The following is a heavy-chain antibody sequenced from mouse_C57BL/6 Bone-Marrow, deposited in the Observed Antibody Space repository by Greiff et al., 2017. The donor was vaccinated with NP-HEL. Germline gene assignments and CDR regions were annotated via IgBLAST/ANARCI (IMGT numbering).Heavy chain of an antibody. CDR2: ISDGGGYT. J-gene: IGHJ4*01. Sequence: EVKVVESGGGLVKPGGSLKLSCAASGFTFSSYAMSWVRQTPEKRLDWVATISDGGGYTYYPDNVKGRFTISRDNAKNNLYLQMSHLKSEDTAMYYCAREVITTVVARGYAMDYWGQGTSVTVSS. CDR1: GFTFSSYA. CDR3: AREVITTVVARGYAMDY. D-gene: IGHD1-1*01. V-gene: IGHV5-4*01.